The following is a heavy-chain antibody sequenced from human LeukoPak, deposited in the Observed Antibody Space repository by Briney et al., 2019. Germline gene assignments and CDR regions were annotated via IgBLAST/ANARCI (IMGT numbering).Heavy chain of an antibody. V-gene: IGHV1-8*01. Sequence: ASVKVSCKASGYTFTSYDIDWVRQATGQGLEWMGWMNPNSGNTGYAQKFQGRVTMTRNTSISTAYMELSSLRSEDTAVYYCARGGGLGDYSASKLRYYYYYMDVWGEGTTVTVSS. D-gene: IGHD4-11*01. CDR1: GYTFTSYD. J-gene: IGHJ6*03. CDR3: ARGGGLGDYSASKLRYYYYYMDV. CDR2: MNPNSGNT.